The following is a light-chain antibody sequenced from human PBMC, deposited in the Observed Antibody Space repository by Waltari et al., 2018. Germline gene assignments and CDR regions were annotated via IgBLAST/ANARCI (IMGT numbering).Light chain of an antibody. V-gene: IGKV1-39*01. Sequence: DILMTQSPSSLSASVGDRITITCRAGKSISIFLNWYHQKPGKAPKLLISDASTLQSGVPSRFSGSGSGTDFTLTIISLQPDDFGNYYCQQSYKLPPTFGLGTKVEI. J-gene: IGKJ1*01. CDR2: DAS. CDR3: QQSYKLPPT. CDR1: KSISIF.